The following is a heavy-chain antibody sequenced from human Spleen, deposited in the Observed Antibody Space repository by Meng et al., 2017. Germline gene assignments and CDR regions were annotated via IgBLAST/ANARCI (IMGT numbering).Heavy chain of an antibody. CDR2: IYYSGNT. D-gene: IGHD6-19*01. CDR1: DGSVSSSSYY. J-gene: IGHJ5*02. CDR3: ARSNAVAALSWFDP. Sequence: QESGPGLVKHSETLTLTCSVSDGSVSSSSYYWAWIRQPPGKGLEWIGTIYYSGNTYYNPSLKSRVTISLDTSKNQFSLKLNSVTAADTAVYYCARSNAVAALSWFDPWGQGTLVTVSS. V-gene: IGHV4-39*07.